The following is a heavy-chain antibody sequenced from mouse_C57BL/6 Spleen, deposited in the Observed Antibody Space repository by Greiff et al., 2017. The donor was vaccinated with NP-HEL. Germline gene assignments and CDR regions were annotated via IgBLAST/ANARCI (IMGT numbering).Heavy chain of an antibody. CDR2: INPNNGGT. CDR3: ATIYYGNYRYFDY. Sequence: EVKLQQSGPELVKPGASVKISCKASGYTFTDYYMNWVKQSHGKSLEWIGDINPNNGGTSYNQKFKGKATLTVDKSSSTAYMELRSLTSEDSAVYYCATIYYGNYRYFDYWGQGTTLTVSS. J-gene: IGHJ2*01. CDR1: GYTFTDYY. V-gene: IGHV1-26*01. D-gene: IGHD2-1*01.